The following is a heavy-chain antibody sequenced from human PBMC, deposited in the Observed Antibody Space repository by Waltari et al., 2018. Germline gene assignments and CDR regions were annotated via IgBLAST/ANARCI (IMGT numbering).Heavy chain of an antibody. Sequence: QVQLQESGPGLVKPSETLSLTCTVSGGSITNYYLSWIRQPPGKGLEWIGYIYYSGNTNYNPSLKSRVTISVDTSKNQFSLKLNSVTAADTAIYYCARDSGSRTYTPWDQGTLVTVSS. CDR1: GGSITNYY. CDR2: IYYSGNT. J-gene: IGHJ5*02. D-gene: IGHD2-2*02. CDR3: ARDSGSRTYTP. V-gene: IGHV4-59*01.